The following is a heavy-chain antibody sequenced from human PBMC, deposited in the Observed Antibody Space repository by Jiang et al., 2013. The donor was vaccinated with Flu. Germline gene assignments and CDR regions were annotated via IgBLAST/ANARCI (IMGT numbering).Heavy chain of an antibody. V-gene: IGHV1-69*04. J-gene: IGHJ3*02. CDR2: IIPILGIA. D-gene: IGHD3-3*01. Sequence: GSSVKVSCKASGGTQQLCYQLGATGPGQGLEWMGRIIPILGIANYAQKFQGRVTITADKSTSTAYMELSSLRSEDTAVYYCARPARSVHDAFDIWGQGTMVTVSS. CDR1: GGTQQLC. CDR3: ARPARSVHDAFDI.